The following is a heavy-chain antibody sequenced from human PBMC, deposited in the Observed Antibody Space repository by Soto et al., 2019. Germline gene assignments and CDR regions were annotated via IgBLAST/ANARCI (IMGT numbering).Heavy chain of an antibody. V-gene: IGHV3-23*01. CDR3: ARTDKFNSQSSGWANRFDY. CDR1: GFTLTNYA. D-gene: IGHD6-19*01. CDR2: ITPTGAT. Sequence: QLLESGGGLVQPGGSLRLFCAASGFTLTNYAMTWVRQAPGKGLEWGSTITPTGATFYGDTVKGRFTISRDNSRSTVFLQMNSLRAEDTAMYYCARTDKFNSQSSGWANRFDYWGQGTLVTVSS. J-gene: IGHJ4*02.